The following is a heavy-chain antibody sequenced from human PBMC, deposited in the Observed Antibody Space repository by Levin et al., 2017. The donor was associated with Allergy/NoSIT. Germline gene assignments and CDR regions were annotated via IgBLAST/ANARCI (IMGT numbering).Heavy chain of an antibody. CDR2: IWDDGSKK. V-gene: IGHV3-33*01. CDR1: GFSFSTHG. D-gene: IGHD3-10*01. CDR3: ARDVFGLGSWQMQC. J-gene: IGHJ1*01. Sequence: LSLTCAASGFSFSTHGMHWVRQAPGKGLEWVAVIWDDGSKKYYVDSVKGRFTISRDNARNTLDLQMNSLRAEDTAMYFCARDVFGLGSWQMQCWGEGTIVTVSA.